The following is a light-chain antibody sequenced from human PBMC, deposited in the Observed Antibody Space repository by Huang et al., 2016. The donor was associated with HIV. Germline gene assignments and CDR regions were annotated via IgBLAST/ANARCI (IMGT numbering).Light chain of an antibody. CDR1: QSLLYNSNNANY. Sequence: DIVMTQSPDSLTVSLGERATINCKSSQSLLYNSNNANYLVWDQQKPGQPPKLLISWASARESGVPDRFSGNGSGTDFTLTISSLQAEDVAVYYCQQYYTTPVTFGGGTKVEI. V-gene: IGKV4-1*01. J-gene: IGKJ4*01. CDR3: QQYYTTPVT. CDR2: WAS.